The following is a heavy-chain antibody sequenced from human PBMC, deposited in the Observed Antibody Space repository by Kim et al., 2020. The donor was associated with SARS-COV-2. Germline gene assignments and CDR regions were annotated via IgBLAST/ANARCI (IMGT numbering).Heavy chain of an antibody. CDR3: ARDPTWGSGHSSWLDP. CDR2: INSNTGNP. V-gene: IGHV7-4-1*02. J-gene: IGHJ5*02. CDR1: GSTFPNYA. Sequence: ASVKVSCKGSGSTFPNYAIHWVRQAPGQGLQYMGWINSNTGNPTYAQVFTGRFVFSFDTSVSTAYLQISSLQSDDTAVYYCARDPTWGSGHSSWLDPWGQGTLVTVSS. D-gene: IGHD1-26*01.